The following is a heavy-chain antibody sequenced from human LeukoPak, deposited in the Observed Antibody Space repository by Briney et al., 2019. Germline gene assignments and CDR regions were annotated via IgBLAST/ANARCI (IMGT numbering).Heavy chain of an antibody. Sequence: GESLKISCKGSGYIFTTYWIGWVRQMPGKGLEWMGIIYPDDSDTRYSPSFQGQVTISADKSINTAYLQWSSLKASDTAMYYCARLLYYFDSSGYYYAPKAFDIWGQGTMVTVSS. CDR3: ARLLYYFDSSGYYYAPKAFDI. V-gene: IGHV5-51*01. J-gene: IGHJ3*02. D-gene: IGHD3-22*01. CDR1: GYIFTTYW. CDR2: IYPDDSDT.